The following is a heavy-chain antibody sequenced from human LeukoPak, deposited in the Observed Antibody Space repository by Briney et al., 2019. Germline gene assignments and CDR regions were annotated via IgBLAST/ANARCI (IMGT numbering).Heavy chain of an antibody. Sequence: GGSLRLSCAASGFTFSTCAMTWVRQAPGKGLEWVSGISASGGRTYYADSVRGRFTISRDNSKNTLYLQMNSLRAEDTAVCYCAKSVKSGYTSGDFDYWGQGTLVTVSS. CDR2: ISASGGRT. J-gene: IGHJ4*02. D-gene: IGHD6-25*01. CDR3: AKSVKSGYTSGDFDY. V-gene: IGHV3-23*01. CDR1: GFTFSTCA.